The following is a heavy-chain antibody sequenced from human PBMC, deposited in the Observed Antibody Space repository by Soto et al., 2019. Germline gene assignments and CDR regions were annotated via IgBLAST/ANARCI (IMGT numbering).Heavy chain of an antibody. D-gene: IGHD1-20*01. V-gene: IGHV3-7*01. CDR3: AIITRGFSMDV. CDR1: GFTFSAYW. J-gene: IGHJ6*02. CDR2: IKHDGSEK. Sequence: GGSLRLSCAAPGFTFSAYWMSWVRQTPGKGLEWVANIKHDGSEKYYVDSVKGRFTISRDNAKNSLFLEMNSLRAEDTAVFYCAIITRGFSMDVWGQGTTVTVSS.